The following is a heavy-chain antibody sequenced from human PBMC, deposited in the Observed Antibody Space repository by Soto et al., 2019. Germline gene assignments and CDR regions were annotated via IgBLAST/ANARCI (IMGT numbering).Heavy chain of an antibody. V-gene: IGHV3-21*01. D-gene: IGHD3-10*01. CDR1: GFTFSSYS. CDR2: ISSSSSYI. Sequence: EVQLVESGGGLVKPGGSLRLSCAASGFTFSSYSMNWVRQAPGKGLEWVSSISSSSSYIYYADSVKGRFTIARDNAKNSLYLQMNSLRAEDTAVYYCASMRGVRGVHDYWGQGTLVTVSS. J-gene: IGHJ4*02. CDR3: ASMRGVRGVHDY.